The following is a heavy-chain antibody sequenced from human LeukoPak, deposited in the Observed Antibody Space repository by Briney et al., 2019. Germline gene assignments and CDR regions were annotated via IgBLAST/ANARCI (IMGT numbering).Heavy chain of an antibody. CDR3: ARHSSGYSFDY. V-gene: IGHV1-69*04. CDR1: GGTFSSYA. CDR2: IIPILGIA. J-gene: IGHJ4*02. Sequence: SVKVSCKASGGTFSSYAISWVRQAPGQGLEWMGRIIPILGIANFAQKFQGRVTITADKSTSTAYMELSSLRSEDTAVYYCARHSSGYSFDYWGQGTLVTVSS. D-gene: IGHD3-22*01.